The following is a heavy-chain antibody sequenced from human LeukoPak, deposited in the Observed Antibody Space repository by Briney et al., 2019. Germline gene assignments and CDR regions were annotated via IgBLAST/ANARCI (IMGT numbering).Heavy chain of an antibody. V-gene: IGHV1-69-2*01. D-gene: IGHD2-8*01. CDR1: GYTFTSYY. CDR3: ATDYGYCTNGVCFSDAFDI. Sequence: ASVKVSCKASGYTFTSYYMHWVQQAPGKGLEWMGLVDPEDGETIYAEKFQGRVTITADTSTDTAYMELSSLRSEDTAVYYCATDYGYCTNGVCFSDAFDIWGQGTMVTVSS. J-gene: IGHJ3*02. CDR2: VDPEDGET.